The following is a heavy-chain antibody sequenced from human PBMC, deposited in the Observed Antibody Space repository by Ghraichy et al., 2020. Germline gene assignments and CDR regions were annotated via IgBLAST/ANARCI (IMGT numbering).Heavy chain of an antibody. J-gene: IGHJ6*02. V-gene: IGHV7-4-1*02. Sequence: ASVKVSCKASGYTFTSYAMNWVRQAPGQGLEWMGWINTNTGNPTYAQGFTGLFVFSLDTSVSTAYLQISSLKAEDTAVYYCASPPYHYSNPFGESYYYGMDVWGQGTTVTVSS. CDR3: ASPPYHYSNPFGESYYYGMDV. D-gene: IGHD4-11*01. CDR1: GYTFTSYA. CDR2: INTNTGNP.